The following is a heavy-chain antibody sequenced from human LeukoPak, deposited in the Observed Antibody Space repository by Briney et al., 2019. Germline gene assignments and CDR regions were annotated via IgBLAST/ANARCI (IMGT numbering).Heavy chain of an antibody. D-gene: IGHD6-13*01. Sequence: GASLRLSCAASGFTVSDNYMSWVRQAPGKGLEWVSVMYSGGDTYYADSVKGRFTFSRDISKNTLYLQMNGLRTEDTAMYYCARDAPQVPAAGVLASWGQGTLVTVSS. V-gene: IGHV3-53*01. CDR3: ARDAPQVPAAGVLAS. CDR2: MYSGGDT. J-gene: IGHJ5*02. CDR1: GFTVSDNY.